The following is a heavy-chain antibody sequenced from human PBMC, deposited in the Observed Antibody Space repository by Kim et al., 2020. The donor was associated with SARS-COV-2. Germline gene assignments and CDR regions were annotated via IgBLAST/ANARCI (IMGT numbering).Heavy chain of an antibody. V-gene: IGHV1-46*01. J-gene: IGHJ4*02. CDR2: INASGRSA. CDR1: GYTFTSYH. CDR3: AREGPNTYYFDY. Sequence: ASVKVSCKASGYTFTSYHMHLVRQAPGQGLEWMGFINASGRSASYPQKFQGRVTMTRDTSTSTVYMELSSLRSEDTAVYYCAREGPNTYYFDYWGQGTLVTVSS. D-gene: IGHD3-16*01.